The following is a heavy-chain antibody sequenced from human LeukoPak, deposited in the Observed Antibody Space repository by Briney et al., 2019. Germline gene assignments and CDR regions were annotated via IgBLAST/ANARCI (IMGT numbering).Heavy chain of an antibody. V-gene: IGHV1-2*02. D-gene: IGHD1-1*01. CDR2: INPNSGGT. Sequence: ASVKVSCKASGYSFTDYYMHWVRQAPGQGLEWMGWINPNSGGTNYAQKFQGRVTMTRDTSITTAYMDLSRLRSDDTAVYYCARSNSWNDDFGSWGQGTLVTVSS. CDR3: ARSNSWNDDFGS. J-gene: IGHJ4*02. CDR1: GYSFTDYY.